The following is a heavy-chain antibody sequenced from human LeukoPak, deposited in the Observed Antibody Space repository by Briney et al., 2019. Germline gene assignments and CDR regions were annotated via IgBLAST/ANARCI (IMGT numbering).Heavy chain of an antibody. D-gene: IGHD1-1*01. CDR1: GGSSSGYY. CDR2: INHSGST. CDR3: ARGRNGDDY. V-gene: IGHV4-34*01. Sequence: SETLSLTCAVYGGSSSGYYWSWIRQPPGKGLEWIGEINHSGSTNYNPSLKSRVTISVDTSKNQFSLKLSSVTAADTAVYYCARGRNGDDYWGQGTLVTVSS. J-gene: IGHJ4*02.